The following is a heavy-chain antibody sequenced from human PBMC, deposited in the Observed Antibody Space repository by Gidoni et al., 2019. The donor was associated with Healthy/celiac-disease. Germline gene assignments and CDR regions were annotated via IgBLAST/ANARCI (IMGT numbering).Heavy chain of an antibody. D-gene: IGHD5-18*01. J-gene: IGHJ2*01. V-gene: IGHV3-23*01. CDR3: AKLGRGRQLWLKLGRRKDPNWYFDL. CDR2: SSGSGGST. CDR1: GFTFRRCA. Sequence: EVQLLESGGGLVQPGGSLGLSCAASGFTFRRCAMSWVRKAPGKGLGWDSASSGSGGSTYYADAVKGRFTSSRDNSKNTLYLQMNSLRAEETAVYYCAKLGRGRQLWLKLGRRKDPNWYFDLWGRGTLVTVSS.